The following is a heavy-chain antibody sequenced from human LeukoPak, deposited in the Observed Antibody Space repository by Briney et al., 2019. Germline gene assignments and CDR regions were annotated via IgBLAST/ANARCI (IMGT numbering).Heavy chain of an antibody. J-gene: IGHJ6*03. CDR2: IYCSGST. Sequence: SEPQSLTCTVSGRSISIYYWSWTRQPPGKGREWIEYIYCSGSTNYNPPLKSRVTISVDTSKNQYSRKLSCVTAADTAVYYCARRVANAYYMDVWGKGTTVTVSS. CDR1: GRSISIYY. CDR3: ARRVANAYYMDV. D-gene: IGHD5-12*01. V-gene: IGHV4-59*01.